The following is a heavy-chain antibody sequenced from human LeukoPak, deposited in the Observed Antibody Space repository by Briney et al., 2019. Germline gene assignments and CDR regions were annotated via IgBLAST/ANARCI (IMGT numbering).Heavy chain of an antibody. V-gene: IGHV6-1*01. Sequence: SQTLSLTCAISGDSVSSNSAAWNWIRQSPSRGLEWLGRTYFRSKWYNDYVVSVKSRIITNADTSKNHFSLQLNSVTPEDTAVYFCARNGIGTTYDAFGIWGQGTMVTVSS. CDR3: ARNGIGTTYDAFGI. J-gene: IGHJ3*02. CDR2: TYFRSKWYN. D-gene: IGHD1-1*01. CDR1: GDSVSSNSAA.